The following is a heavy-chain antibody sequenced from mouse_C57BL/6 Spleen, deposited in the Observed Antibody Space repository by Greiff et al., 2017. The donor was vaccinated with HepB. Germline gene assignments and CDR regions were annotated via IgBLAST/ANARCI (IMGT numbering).Heavy chain of an antibody. J-gene: IGHJ4*01. Sequence: VHVKQSGPELVKPGASVKIPCKASGYTFTDYNMDWVKQSHGKSLEWIGDINPNNGGTNYNQKFKGKATLTVDKSSSTASMELRSLTSEDTAVYYCARARSRREVYYAMDYWGQGTSVTVSS. D-gene: IGHD2-4*01. V-gene: IGHV1-18*01. CDR3: ARARSRREVYYAMDY. CDR2: INPNNGGT. CDR1: GYTFTDYN.